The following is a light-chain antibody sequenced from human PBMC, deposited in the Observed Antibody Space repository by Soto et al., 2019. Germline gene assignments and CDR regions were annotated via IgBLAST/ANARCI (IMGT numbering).Light chain of an antibody. Sequence: DIQMTQSPSSLSASVGDRVTITCRASQGISNYLAWYQQKPGKVPKLLIYAASTLQSGVPSRFSGSGSGTDSTLTISSLQPEDVATYYCQKYNSAPRVTFGGGTKVEIK. J-gene: IGKJ4*01. CDR3: QKYNSAPRVT. CDR2: AAS. V-gene: IGKV1-27*01. CDR1: QGISNY.